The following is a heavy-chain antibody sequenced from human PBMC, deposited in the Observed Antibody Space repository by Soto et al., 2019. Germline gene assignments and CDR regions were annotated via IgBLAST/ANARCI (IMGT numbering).Heavy chain of an antibody. V-gene: IGHV3-23*01. J-gene: IGHJ3*01. CDR1: GFTFSSYA. CDR3: AKQSSAAGVKDAFDL. Sequence: GGSLRLSCAASGFTFSSYAMSWVRQAPGKGLEWVSAISGSGGSTYYADSVKGRFTISRDNSKNTLYLQMNSLRAEDTAVYYCAKQSSAAGVKDAFDLWGQGTMVTVSS. D-gene: IGHD6-13*01. CDR2: ISGSGGST.